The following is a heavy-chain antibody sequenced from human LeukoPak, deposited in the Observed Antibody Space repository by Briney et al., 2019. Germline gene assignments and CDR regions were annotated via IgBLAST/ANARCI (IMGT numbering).Heavy chain of an antibody. CDR3: ARDCSSTGCYLPDY. V-gene: IGHV3-33*01. D-gene: IGHD2-2*01. J-gene: IGHJ4*02. Sequence: GGSLRLSCAASGFTFSSYGMHWVRQAPGKGLEWVAVIWYDGSNKYYADSVKGRFTISRDNSKNTLYLQMNSLRAEDTAVYYCARDCSSTGCYLPDYWGQGTLVTVSS. CDR1: GFTFSSYG. CDR2: IWYDGSNK.